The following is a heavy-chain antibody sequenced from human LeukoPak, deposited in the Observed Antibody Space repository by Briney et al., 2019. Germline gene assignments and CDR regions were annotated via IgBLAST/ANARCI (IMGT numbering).Heavy chain of an antibody. CDR3: VLRSSWNYYMDV. CDR1: GFTFSNFE. CDR2: ISSPDTHI. D-gene: IGHD6-13*01. V-gene: IGHV3-48*03. Sequence: GGSLRLSCVASGFTFSNFEMNWVRQAPGKGLEWVSYISSPDTHIYYADSVEGRFTISRDNGKNSLYLQMNSLRAEDTAVYYCVLRSSWNYYMDVWGKGTTVAVSS. J-gene: IGHJ6*03.